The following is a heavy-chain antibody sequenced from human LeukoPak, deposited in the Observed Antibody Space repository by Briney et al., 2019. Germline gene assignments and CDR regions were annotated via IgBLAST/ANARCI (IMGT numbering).Heavy chain of an antibody. D-gene: IGHD3-10*01. Sequence: PGGSLRLSCAASGFTFSSYSMNWVRQAPGKGLEWVSYISSSSSTIYYADSVKGRFTISRDNAKNSLYLQMNSLRAEDTAVYYCARGVATVRGGRGNYYYYMDVWGKGTTVTISS. CDR2: ISSSSSTI. CDR1: GFTFSSYS. V-gene: IGHV3-48*01. CDR3: ARGVATVRGGRGNYYYYMDV. J-gene: IGHJ6*03.